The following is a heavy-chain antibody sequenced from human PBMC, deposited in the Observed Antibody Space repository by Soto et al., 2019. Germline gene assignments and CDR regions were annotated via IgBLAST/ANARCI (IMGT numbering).Heavy chain of an antibody. V-gene: IGHV4-61*08. CDR2: IYSSGTT. CDR3: ARVYYGSGSYQNWFDP. D-gene: IGHD3-10*01. Sequence: SETLSLTCTVSGATVSRGDYFWTWIRQPPGKGLEWIGYIYSSGTTNYNPALKSRVTISVDTSKNQFSLKLSSVTAADTAVYYCARVYYGSGSYQNWFDPWGQGTLVTVSS. J-gene: IGHJ5*02. CDR1: GATVSRGDYF.